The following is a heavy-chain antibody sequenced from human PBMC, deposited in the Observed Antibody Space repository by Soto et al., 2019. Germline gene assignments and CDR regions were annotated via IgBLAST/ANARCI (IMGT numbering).Heavy chain of an antibody. J-gene: IGHJ3*02. CDR2: IIPILGIA. D-gene: IGHD2-8*01. Sequence: ASVKVSCKASGGTFSSYTISWVRQAPGQGLEWMGRIIPILGIANYAQKFQGRVTITADKSTSTAYMELSSLRSEDTAVYYCAREGPRGVMVYADAFDIWGQGTMVTVSS. V-gene: IGHV1-69*04. CDR1: GGTFSSYT. CDR3: AREGPRGVMVYADAFDI.